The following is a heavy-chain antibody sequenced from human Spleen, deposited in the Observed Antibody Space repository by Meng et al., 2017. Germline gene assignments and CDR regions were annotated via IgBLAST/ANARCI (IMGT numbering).Heavy chain of an antibody. CDR2: INPNSGDT. CDR1: GYNFPDYY. Sequence: ASVKVSCKPSGYNFPDYYIHWVRRAPGQGLEWMGRINPNSGDTHYAQKFQARVTMTADTSISTAYMELSGLRSDDTAMYYCARDEDISAAGKLFGDYWGQGTLVTVSS. D-gene: IGHD6-25*01. CDR3: ARDEDISAAGKLFGDY. J-gene: IGHJ4*02. V-gene: IGHV1-2*06.